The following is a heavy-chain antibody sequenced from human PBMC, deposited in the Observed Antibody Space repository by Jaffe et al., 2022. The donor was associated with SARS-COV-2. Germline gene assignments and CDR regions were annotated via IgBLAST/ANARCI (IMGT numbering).Heavy chain of an antibody. CDR1: GYSFSSSA. Sequence: QVQLVQSGAEVRKPGASVRVSCKASGYSFSSSAMHWVRQAPGQRLEWMGWINTGNGKTKYSESFQGRLTFTSDTSASTVYLELSGLGPDDTAMYYCARSGVGWLADYWGQGTLVNVSS. D-gene: IGHD3-9*01. J-gene: IGHJ4*02. CDR2: INTGNGKT. CDR3: ARSGVGWLADY. V-gene: IGHV1-3*04.